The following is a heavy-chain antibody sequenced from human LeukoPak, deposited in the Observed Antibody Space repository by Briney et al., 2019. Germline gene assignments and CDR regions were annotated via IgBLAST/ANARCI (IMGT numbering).Heavy chain of an antibody. CDR3: ATTVHSSSWKMGFYYYMDV. CDR2: ISAYNGNT. D-gene: IGHD6-13*01. J-gene: IGHJ6*03. CDR1: GYTFTSYG. Sequence: ASVKVSCKASGYTFTSYGISWVRQAPGQGLEWMGWISAYNGNTNYAQKLQGRVTMTEDTSTDTAYMELSSLRSEDTAVYYCATTVHSSSWKMGFYYYMDVWGKGTTVTVSS. V-gene: IGHV1-18*01.